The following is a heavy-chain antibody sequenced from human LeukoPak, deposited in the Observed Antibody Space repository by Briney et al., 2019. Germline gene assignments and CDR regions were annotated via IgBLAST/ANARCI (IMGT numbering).Heavy chain of an antibody. CDR3: ARSRDPYYDILTGYPDY. CDR1: GYTFTDYY. D-gene: IGHD3-9*01. J-gene: IGHJ4*02. Sequence: ASVKVSCKASGYTFTDYYMHWVRQAPGQGLEWMGWINPNSGGTNYAQKFQGRVTMTRDTSISTAYMELSRLRSDDTAVYYCARSRDPYYDILTGYPDYWGQGTLVTVSS. CDR2: INPNSGGT. V-gene: IGHV1-2*02.